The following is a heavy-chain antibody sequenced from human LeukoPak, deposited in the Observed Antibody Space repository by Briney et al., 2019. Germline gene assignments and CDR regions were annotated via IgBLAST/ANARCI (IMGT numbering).Heavy chain of an antibody. J-gene: IGHJ4*02. D-gene: IGHD4-17*01. CDR3: AGGPAVTTSDY. CDR1: GGSISSYY. Sequence: SETLSLACTVSGGSISSYYWTWIRQTPGKGLDWIGYIHYTGSTNYNPSLKSRVTISVDTSKSQFSLELTSVTAADTAVYYCAGGPAVTTSDYWGQGTLVTVFS. V-gene: IGHV4-59*01. CDR2: IHYTGST.